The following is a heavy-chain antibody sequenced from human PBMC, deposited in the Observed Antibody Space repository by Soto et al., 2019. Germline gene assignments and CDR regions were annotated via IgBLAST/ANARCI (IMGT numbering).Heavy chain of an antibody. CDR3: ARKRYYDFWSGYSESWFDP. J-gene: IGHJ5*02. V-gene: IGHV4-59*01. D-gene: IGHD3-3*01. CDR1: GGSISSYY. Sequence: SETLSLTCTVSGGSISSYYWSWIRQPPGKGLEWIGYIYYSGSTNYNPSLKSRVTISVDTSKNQFSLKLSSVTAADTAVYYCARKRYYDFWSGYSESWFDPWGQGTLVTVS. CDR2: IYYSGST.